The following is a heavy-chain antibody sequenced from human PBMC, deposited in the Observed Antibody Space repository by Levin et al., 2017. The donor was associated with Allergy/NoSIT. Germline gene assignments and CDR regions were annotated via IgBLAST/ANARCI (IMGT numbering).Heavy chain of an antibody. D-gene: IGHD2-15*01. CDR2: ISAHNGNT. CDR3: ARERPRVGVVVAAMNAFDI. Sequence: GESLKISCKASGYTFTSYGISWVRQAPGQGLEWMGWISAHNGNTNYAQKVQGRVTMTTDTSTSTAYMELRSLRSDDTAVYYCARERPRVGVVVAAMNAFDIWGQGTMVTVSS. CDR1: GYTFTSYG. V-gene: IGHV1-18*01. J-gene: IGHJ3*02.